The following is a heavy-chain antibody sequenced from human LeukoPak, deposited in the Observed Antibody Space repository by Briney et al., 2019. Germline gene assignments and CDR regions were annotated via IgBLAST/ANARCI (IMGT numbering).Heavy chain of an antibody. CDR3: ARGFEELSSGYDLGLDY. Sequence: ASVKVSCKASGYTFTSYGISWVRQAPGQGLEWMGWISAYNGNTNYAQKLQGRVTMTTDTSTSTAYMELRSLRSDDTAVYYCARGFEELSSGYDLGLDYWGQGTLVTVSS. CDR2: ISAYNGNT. CDR1: GYTFTSYG. J-gene: IGHJ4*02. V-gene: IGHV1-18*01. D-gene: IGHD5-12*01.